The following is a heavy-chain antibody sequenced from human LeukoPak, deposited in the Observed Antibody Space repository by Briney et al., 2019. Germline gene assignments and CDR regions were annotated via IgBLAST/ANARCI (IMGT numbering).Heavy chain of an antibody. CDR2: VYPGDSDT. Sequence: RGESLKISCQGSGYRFIDYWIGWVRQMPGKGLEWMGIVYPGDSDTRYSPSFQGQVTISVDKSISASYLQWSRLKASDTAIYYCARRGWYNYNYYGMDVWGKGTTVTVSS. V-gene: IGHV5-51*01. D-gene: IGHD1-1*01. CDR1: GYRFIDYW. J-gene: IGHJ6*04. CDR3: ARRGWYNYNYYGMDV.